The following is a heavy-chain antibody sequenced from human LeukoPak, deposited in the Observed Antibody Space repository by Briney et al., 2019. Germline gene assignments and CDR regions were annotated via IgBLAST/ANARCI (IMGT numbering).Heavy chain of an antibody. CDR3: ARLFLFRGGRYYYYYMDV. CDR2: IKQDGSEK. CDR1: GFIFSSYW. Sequence: GRSLRLSCAASGFIFSSYWMSWVRQAPGKGLEGVANIKQDGSEKYYVDSVKGRFTISRDNAKNSLYVQMNSLRAEDTAVYYCARLFLFRGGRYYYYYMDVWGKGPTVTISS. V-gene: IGHV3-7*01. J-gene: IGHJ6*03. D-gene: IGHD3-10*01.